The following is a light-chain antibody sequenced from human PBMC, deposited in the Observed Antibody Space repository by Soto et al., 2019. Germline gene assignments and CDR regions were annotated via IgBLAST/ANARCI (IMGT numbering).Light chain of an antibody. CDR2: GAS. J-gene: IGKJ1*01. Sequence: EIVLTQSPGTLSVSPGERATLSCRASQSIRSNYLAWYQQKPGQAPSLLIYGASSRATGIPDRFSGSGSGTDITLTISRLAPEDSAIYFCHQSVSWMFGQGTKVEIK. CDR1: QSIRSNY. CDR3: HQSVSWM. V-gene: IGKV3-20*01.